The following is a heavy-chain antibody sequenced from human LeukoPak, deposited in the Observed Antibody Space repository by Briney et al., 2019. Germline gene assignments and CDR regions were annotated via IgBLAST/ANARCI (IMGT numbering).Heavy chain of an antibody. V-gene: IGHV4-31*03. Sequence: PSETLSLTCTVSGGSISSGGYYWSWIRQHPGKGLEWIGYIYYRGSTYYNPSLKSRVTISVDMSKNQFSLKLSSVTAADTAVYYCARDFADYGDSRDAFDIWGQGTMVTVSS. CDR3: ARDFADYGDSRDAFDI. J-gene: IGHJ3*02. CDR2: IYYRGST. CDR1: GGSISSGGYY. D-gene: IGHD4-17*01.